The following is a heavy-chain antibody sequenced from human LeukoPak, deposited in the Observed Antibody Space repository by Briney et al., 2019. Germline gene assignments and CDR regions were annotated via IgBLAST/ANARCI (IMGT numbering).Heavy chain of an antibody. Sequence: SQTLSLTCAISGDSVSSNSAAWNWIRQSPSRGLEWLGRTYYRSKWYNDYAVSVKSRITINPDTSKNQFYLQLNSVTPEDTAVYYCARDTGGCYDSSGYYDFWGQGTLVTVSS. J-gene: IGHJ4*02. V-gene: IGHV6-1*01. D-gene: IGHD3-22*01. CDR1: GDSVSSNSAA. CDR3: ARDTGGCYDSSGYYDF. CDR2: TYYRSKWYN.